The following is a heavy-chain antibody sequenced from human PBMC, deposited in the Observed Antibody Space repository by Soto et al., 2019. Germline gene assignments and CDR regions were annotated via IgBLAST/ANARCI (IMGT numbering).Heavy chain of an antibody. Sequence: PSETLSLTCTVCVGYISSSSWSLIRQPPGKGLEWIWYIYYSGSTNYNPSLKSRVKISVDTSKNQFSLKLRSVTAADTGVYYCARVDELIGYCSAGSCPPAYYYGMDVWGQGTAVTVSS. D-gene: IGHD2-15*01. CDR3: ARVDELIGYCSAGSCPPAYYYGMDV. J-gene: IGHJ6*02. V-gene: IGHV4-59*01. CDR2: IYYSGST. CDR1: VGYISSSS.